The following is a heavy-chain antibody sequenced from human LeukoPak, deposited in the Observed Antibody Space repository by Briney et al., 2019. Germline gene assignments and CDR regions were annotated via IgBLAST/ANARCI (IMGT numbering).Heavy chain of an antibody. V-gene: IGHV1-2*02. J-gene: IGHJ4*02. D-gene: IGHD6-19*01. CDR1: GYTLTGYY. Sequence: GASVKVSCKASGYTLTGYYMHWVRQAPGQGLEWMGWINPNSGGTSYAQKFQGRVTMTRDTSISTAYMELSRLRSDDTAVYYCARDPLQWLVQYYFDYWGQGTLVTVSS. CDR2: INPNSGGT. CDR3: ARDPLQWLVQYYFDY.